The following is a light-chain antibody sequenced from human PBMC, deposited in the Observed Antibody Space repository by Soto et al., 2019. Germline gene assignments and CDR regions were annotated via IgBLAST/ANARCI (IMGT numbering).Light chain of an antibody. Sequence: QSVLTQSPSVSGAPGQTVTISCTGSSSNIGSVYDVHWYQQLPGTAPKLLIYGNTNRPSGVPDRFSGSKSATSASLAITGLQDEDEADYYCQSFDSSLSGSVFGTGTKVTVL. CDR3: QSFDSSLSGSV. CDR1: SSNIGSVYD. V-gene: IGLV1-40*01. CDR2: GNT. J-gene: IGLJ1*01.